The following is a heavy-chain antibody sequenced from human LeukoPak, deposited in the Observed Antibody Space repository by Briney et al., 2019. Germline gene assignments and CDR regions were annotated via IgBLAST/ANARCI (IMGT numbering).Heavy chain of an antibody. D-gene: IGHD1-1*01. Sequence: RASETLSLTCTVSGGSISSYYWSWIRQPPGKGLEWIGYISYSGSTNFNPSLKSRVTISVDTSKNQFSLKLSSVTAADTAVYYCAREGTAGTNLNWFDPWGQGTLVTVPS. J-gene: IGHJ5*02. V-gene: IGHV4-59*01. CDR2: ISYSGST. CDR3: AREGTAGTNLNWFDP. CDR1: GGSISSYY.